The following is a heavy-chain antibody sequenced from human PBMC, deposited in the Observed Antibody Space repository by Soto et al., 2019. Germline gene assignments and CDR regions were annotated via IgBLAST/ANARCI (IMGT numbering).Heavy chain of an antibody. Sequence: ASVKVSCKASGYTFTSYAMNWVRQAPGQGLEWMGWINTNTGNPTYAQGFTGRFVFSLDTSVSTAYLPISSRKAEDTAVYYCARTNWGSRPPSVDYWGQGTLVTVSS. V-gene: IGHV7-4-1*02. CDR1: GYTFTSYA. J-gene: IGHJ4*02. CDR2: INTNTGNP. D-gene: IGHD7-27*01. CDR3: ARTNWGSRPPSVDY.